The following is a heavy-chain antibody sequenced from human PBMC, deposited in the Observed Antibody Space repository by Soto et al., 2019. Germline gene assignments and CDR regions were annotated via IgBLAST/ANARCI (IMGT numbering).Heavy chain of an antibody. CDR2: MNPNSGNT. V-gene: IGHV1-8*01. CDR3: ASERTGTTSMDV. Sequence: QVQLVQSGAEVKKPGASVKVSCKASGYTFTSYDINWVRQATGQGLEWMGWMNPNSGNTGYAQKFRGRVTMTRNTSISTAYRELSSLRSEATAVYYCASERTGTTSMDVWGQGTTVTVSS. J-gene: IGHJ6*02. CDR1: GYTFTSYD. D-gene: IGHD1-1*01.